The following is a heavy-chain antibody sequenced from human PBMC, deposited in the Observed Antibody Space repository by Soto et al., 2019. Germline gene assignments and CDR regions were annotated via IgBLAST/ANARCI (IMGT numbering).Heavy chain of an antibody. J-gene: IGHJ4*02. CDR3: ARSGTVTTFGHFDY. CDR2: ISYDGSNK. D-gene: IGHD4-4*01. Sequence: PGGSLRLSCAASGFTFSSYAMHWVRQAPGKGLEWVAVISYDGSNKYYADSVKGRFTISRDNSKNTLYLQMNSLRAEDTAVYYCARSGTVTTFGHFDYWGQGXLVTVYS. V-gene: IGHV3-30-3*01. CDR1: GFTFSSYA.